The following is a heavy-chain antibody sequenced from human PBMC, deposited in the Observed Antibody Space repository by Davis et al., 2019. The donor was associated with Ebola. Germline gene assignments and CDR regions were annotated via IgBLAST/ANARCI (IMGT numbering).Heavy chain of an antibody. CDR2: INPNSGGT. J-gene: IGHJ6*03. CDR3: ARDCNTTGTALPYNDYMDV. V-gene: IGHV1-2*04. Sequence: ASVKVSCTASGYTFTAYYMHRVRQAPGQGLEWLGWINPNSGGTNYEQKLQGWVTMTRDTSISTAYMELSKLRSDDTAVYYFARDCNTTGTALPYNDYMDVWGKGTTVTVSS. D-gene: IGHD1-1*01. CDR1: GYTFTAYY.